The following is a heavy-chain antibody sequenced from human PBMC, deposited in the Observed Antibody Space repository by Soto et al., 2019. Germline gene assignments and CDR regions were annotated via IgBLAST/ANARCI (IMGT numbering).Heavy chain of an antibody. CDR3: AKSPSVEWHQH. CDR2: ISGGGDAT. J-gene: IGHJ1*01. D-gene: IGHD2-8*01. CDR1: GFSFSSYA. V-gene: IGHV3-23*01. Sequence: EVQLLESGGGLVQPGGSLRLSCVVSGFSFSSYAMSWVRQAPGKGLEWVSGISGGGDATYFADSVKARFSISRDNSKNTLFLEISSLRVEDTAVYYCAKSPSVEWHQHWGQGTLVVVSS.